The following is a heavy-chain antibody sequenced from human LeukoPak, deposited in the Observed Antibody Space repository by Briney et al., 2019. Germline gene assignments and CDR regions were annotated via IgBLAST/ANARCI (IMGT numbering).Heavy chain of an antibody. CDR3: ATDITGTTRWFDP. D-gene: IGHD1-7*01. J-gene: IGHJ5*02. Sequence: ASVKVSCKVSGYTLAELSMHWVRQAPGKGLEWMGGFDPEDGETIYAQKFQGRVTMTEDTSTDTAYMELSSLRSEDTAVYYCATDITGTTRWFDPWGQGTLVTVSS. CDR1: GYTLAELS. V-gene: IGHV1-24*01. CDR2: FDPEDGET.